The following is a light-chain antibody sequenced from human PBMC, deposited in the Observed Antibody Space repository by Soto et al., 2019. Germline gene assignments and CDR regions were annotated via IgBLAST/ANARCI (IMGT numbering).Light chain of an antibody. CDR2: DAS. Sequence: EIVLTQSPATLSLSPGERATLSCRASQSVSSYLAWYQQKPGQAPRLLIYDASNRATGIPARFSGSGSGTDFILTISSLEPEDFAVYYCQQRSNWLPFTFGPGTKVDIK. J-gene: IGKJ3*01. CDR1: QSVSSY. V-gene: IGKV3-11*01. CDR3: QQRSNWLPFT.